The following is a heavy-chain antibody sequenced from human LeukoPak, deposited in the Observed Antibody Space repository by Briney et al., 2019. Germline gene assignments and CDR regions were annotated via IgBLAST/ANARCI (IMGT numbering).Heavy chain of an antibody. Sequence: GGSLRLSCAASGFTFDDYTMHWVRQAPGKRLEWVSLITSDGGGTFYADSVKGRFTISRDNSKNSLNLQMNSLRTEDTAFYYCAKVGIAAAALSSWGQGTQVTVSS. CDR3: AKVGIAAAALSS. CDR2: ITSDGGGT. V-gene: IGHV3-43*01. D-gene: IGHD6-13*01. CDR1: GFTFDDYT. J-gene: IGHJ5*02.